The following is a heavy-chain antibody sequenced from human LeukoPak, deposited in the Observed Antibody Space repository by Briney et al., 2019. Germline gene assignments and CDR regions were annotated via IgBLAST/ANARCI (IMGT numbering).Heavy chain of an antibody. CDR2: ISSSSSTI. Sequence: PGGSLRLSCAASGFTFSRYDMNWVRQAPGKGLEWLSYISSSSSTIYYADSVKGRFTISRDNAKNSLYLQLNSLRPEDTGLYYCARDRGGWPDYWGQGTLVTVSS. CDR1: GFTFSRYD. J-gene: IGHJ4*02. D-gene: IGHD6-19*01. V-gene: IGHV3-48*01. CDR3: ARDRGGWPDY.